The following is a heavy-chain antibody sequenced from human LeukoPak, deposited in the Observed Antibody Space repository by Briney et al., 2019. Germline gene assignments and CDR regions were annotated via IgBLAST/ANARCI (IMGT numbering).Heavy chain of an antibody. CDR1: GGSISSGDYY. CDR2: IYYSGST. Sequence: PSETLSLTCTVSGGSISSGDYYWSWIRRPPGKGLEWIGYIYYSGSTNYNPSLKSRVTISVDTSKNQFSLKLSSVTAADTAVYYCARGEMATPNDYWGQGTLVTVSS. D-gene: IGHD5-24*01. CDR3: ARGEMATPNDY. J-gene: IGHJ4*02. V-gene: IGHV4-30-4*01.